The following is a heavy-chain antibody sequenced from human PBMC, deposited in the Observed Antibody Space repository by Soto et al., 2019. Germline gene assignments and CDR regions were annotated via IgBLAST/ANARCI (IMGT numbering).Heavy chain of an antibody. D-gene: IGHD1-26*01. CDR1: GGSVSSGSYY. V-gene: IGHV4-61*01. CDR3: ARWPTWEGAMDTRRYFDL. CDR2: IYYSGST. J-gene: IGHJ2*01. Sequence: QVQLQESGPGLVKPSETLSLTCTVSGGSVSSGSYYWSWIRQPPGKGLEWIGYIYYSGSTNYNPSLKIRVTISVDTSKHPFSLKLSSVTAADTAVYYCARWPTWEGAMDTRRYFDLWGRGTLVTVSS.